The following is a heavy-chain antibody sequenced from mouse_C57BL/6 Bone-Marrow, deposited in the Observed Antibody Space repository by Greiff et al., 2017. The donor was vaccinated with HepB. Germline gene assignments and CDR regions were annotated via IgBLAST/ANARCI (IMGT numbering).Heavy chain of an antibody. V-gene: IGHV2-2*01. Sequence: VQLQQSGPGLVQPSQRLSITCTVSGFSLTSYGVHWVRQSPGKGLEWLGVIWSGGSTDYNAAFISRLSISKDNSKSQVFFKMNSLQADDTAIYYCARHYYGLAYWGQGTLVTVSA. CDR2: IWSGGST. J-gene: IGHJ3*01. CDR3: ARHYYGLAY. CDR1: GFSLTSYG. D-gene: IGHD1-1*01.